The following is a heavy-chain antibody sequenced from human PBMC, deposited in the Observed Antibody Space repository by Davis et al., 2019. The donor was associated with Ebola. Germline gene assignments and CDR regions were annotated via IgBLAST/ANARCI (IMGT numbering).Heavy chain of an antibody. CDR2: LGTSADT. V-gene: IGHV3-23*01. J-gene: IGHJ3*02. Sequence: GGSLRLSCAASAFAFSRYAMNWVRQAPGKGLEWVSTLGTSADTYYADSVKGRFTISRDNSKNTLYLQMNGLRVEDTAIYYCAKDTSNIWFDIWGQGTNVTVSS. CDR1: AFAFSRYA. CDR3: AKDTSNIWFDI. D-gene: IGHD1-26*01.